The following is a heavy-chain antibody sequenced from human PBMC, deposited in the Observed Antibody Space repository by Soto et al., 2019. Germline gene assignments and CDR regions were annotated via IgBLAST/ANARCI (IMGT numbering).Heavy chain of an antibody. CDR2: IYPGDYDT. CDR3: ARHVAAAPGTRDEAFDI. J-gene: IGHJ3*02. D-gene: IGHD1-1*01. CDR1: VYTFTTYW. Sequence: ESLKIAFQGSVYTFTTYWIGWVRQMPGKGLEWMGIIYPGDYDTKYSPSFQGQVTISADKSISTAYLQWSSLKASDTAMYYCARHVAAAPGTRDEAFDIWGQGTMVTVSS. V-gene: IGHV5-51*01.